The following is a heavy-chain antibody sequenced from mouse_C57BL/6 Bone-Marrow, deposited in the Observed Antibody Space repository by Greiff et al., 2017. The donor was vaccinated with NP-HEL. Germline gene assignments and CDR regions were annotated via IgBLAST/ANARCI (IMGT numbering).Heavy chain of an antibody. CDR3: ARGRDGYYVAY. D-gene: IGHD2-3*01. Sequence: VQLQQSGAELVKPGASVKLSCKASGYTFTSYWMHWVKQRPGQGLVWIGMIHPNSGSTNYNEKFKSKATLTVDKSSSTAYMQLSSLTSEDSAVYYCARGRDGYYVAYWGQGTLVTVSA. CDR2: IHPNSGST. V-gene: IGHV1-64*01. J-gene: IGHJ3*01. CDR1: GYTFTSYW.